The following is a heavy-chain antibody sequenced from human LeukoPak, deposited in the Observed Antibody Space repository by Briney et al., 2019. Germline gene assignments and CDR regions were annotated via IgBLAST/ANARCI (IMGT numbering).Heavy chain of an antibody. CDR1: GFTFSSYE. D-gene: IGHD7-27*01. CDR2: ISSSGSTI. CDR3: ARLSKTGDLYYYYGMDV. Sequence: PGGSLRLSCAASGFTFSSYEMNWVRQAPGKGLGWVSYISSSGSTIYYADSVKGRFTISRDNAKNSLYLQMDSLRAEDTAVYYCARLSKTGDLYYYYGMDVWGKGTTVTVSS. V-gene: IGHV3-48*03. J-gene: IGHJ6*04.